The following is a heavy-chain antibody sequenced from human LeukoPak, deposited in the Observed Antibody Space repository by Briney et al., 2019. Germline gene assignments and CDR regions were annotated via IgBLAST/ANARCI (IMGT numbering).Heavy chain of an antibody. V-gene: IGHV3-30*18. CDR2: ISYDGSNK. J-gene: IGHJ4*02. Sequence: QTGGSLRLSCAASGFTFSSYGMHWVRQAPGKGLEWVAVISYDGSNKYYADSVKGRFTISRDNSKNTLYLQMNSLRAEDTAVYYCAKGEHDYGDYPDYWGQGTLVTVSS. D-gene: IGHD4-17*01. CDR1: GFTFSSYG. CDR3: AKGEHDYGDYPDY.